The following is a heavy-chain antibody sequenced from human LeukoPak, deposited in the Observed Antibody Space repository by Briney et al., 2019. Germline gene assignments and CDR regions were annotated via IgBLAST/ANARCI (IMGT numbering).Heavy chain of an antibody. CDR3: ASSGPSWASAP. V-gene: IGHV1-69*04. Sequence: GASVKVSCKASGGTFSSYAISWVRQAPGQGLEWMGRIIPILGIANYAQKFQGRVTITADKSTSTAYMELSSLRSEDTAVYYCASSGPSWASAPWGQGTLVTVSS. CDR2: IIPILGIA. D-gene: IGHD1-26*01. CDR1: GGTFSSYA. J-gene: IGHJ5*02.